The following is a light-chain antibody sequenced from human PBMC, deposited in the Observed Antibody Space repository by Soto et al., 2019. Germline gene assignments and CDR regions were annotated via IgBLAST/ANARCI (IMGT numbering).Light chain of an antibody. V-gene: IGKV1-6*01. J-gene: IGKJ2*01. CDR1: QGIRND. CDR2: AAS. CDR3: LQDNNYPYT. Sequence: AVQMTQSPSSLSASVGDRITITCRASQGIRNDLAWYQQKPGKAPNLLIYAASRLHIGVPSRFSGSGSGTDFTFTITGLQTEDFATYYCLQDNNYPYTFGQGTKLEIK.